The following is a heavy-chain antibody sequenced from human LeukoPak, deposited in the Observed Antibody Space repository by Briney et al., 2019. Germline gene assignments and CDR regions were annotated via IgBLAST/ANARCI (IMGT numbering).Heavy chain of an antibody. CDR3: ARVRSSSWSYYFDY. CDR1: GGTFSSYT. V-gene: IGHV1-69*05. J-gene: IGHJ4*02. D-gene: IGHD6-13*01. CDR2: IIPIFGTA. Sequence: ASVKVSCKASGGTFSSYTISWVRQAPGQGLEWMGRIIPIFGTANYAQKFQGRVTITTDESTSTAYMELSSLRSEDTAVYYCARVRSSSWSYYFDYWGQGTLVTVSS.